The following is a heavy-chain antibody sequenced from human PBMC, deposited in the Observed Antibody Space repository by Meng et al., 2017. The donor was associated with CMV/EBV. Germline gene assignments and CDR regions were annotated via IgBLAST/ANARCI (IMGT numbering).Heavy chain of an antibody. V-gene: IGHV1-69*04. J-gene: IGHJ6*02. CDR3: ARDGRYCSSTSCYVVGNYYYYYGMDV. CDR1: GGTFSSYT. CDR2: FIPILGIA. D-gene: IGHD2-2*01. Sequence: SVKVSCKASGGTFSSYTISWVRQAPGQGLEWMGRFIPILGIANYAQKFQGRVTITADKSTSTAYMELSSLRSEDTAVYYCARDGRYCSSTSCYVVGNYYYYYGMDVWGQGTTVTVSS.